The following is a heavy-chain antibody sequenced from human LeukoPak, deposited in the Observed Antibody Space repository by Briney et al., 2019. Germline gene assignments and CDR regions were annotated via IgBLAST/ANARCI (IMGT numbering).Heavy chain of an antibody. CDR3: ARDVGAANYYYYYMDV. CDR1: GGSISSYY. Sequence: SETLSLTCTVSGGSISSYYWSWIRKPPGRGLEWMGYIYYSGSTNYNPSLKSRVTISVDTSKNQFSLKLGSVTAADTAVYYCARDVGAANYYYYYMDVWGKGTTVTVSS. J-gene: IGHJ6*03. CDR2: IYYSGST. V-gene: IGHV4-59*01. D-gene: IGHD1-26*01.